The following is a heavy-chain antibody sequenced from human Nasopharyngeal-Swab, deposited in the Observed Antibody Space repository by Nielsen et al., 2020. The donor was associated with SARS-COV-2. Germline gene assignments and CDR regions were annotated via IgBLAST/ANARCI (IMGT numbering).Heavy chain of an antibody. CDR3: ARDQRSGWFDAFDI. Sequence: WSGQPPGKGLEWIGYIYYSGSTNYNPSLKRRVTRSVHTSKTQFSLKLSSVAAADTAVYYCARDQRSGWFDAFDIWGQGTMVTVSS. D-gene: IGHD6-19*01. J-gene: IGHJ3*02. CDR2: IYYSGST. V-gene: IGHV4-59*01.